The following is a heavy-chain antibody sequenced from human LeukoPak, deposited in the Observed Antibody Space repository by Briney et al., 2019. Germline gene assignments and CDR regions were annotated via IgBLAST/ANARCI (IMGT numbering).Heavy chain of an antibody. J-gene: IGHJ4*02. CDR1: GFTFSSYG. V-gene: IGHV3-33*06. CDR2: IWYDGSNK. D-gene: IGHD1/OR15-1a*01. Sequence: GGSLRLSCAASGFTFSSYGMHWVRQAPGKGLEWVAVIWYDGSNKYYADSVKGRFTISRDNSKNTLYLQMNSLRAEDTAVYYCAKVAPGTDPYLRYWGQGTLVTVSS. CDR3: AKVAPGTDPYLRY.